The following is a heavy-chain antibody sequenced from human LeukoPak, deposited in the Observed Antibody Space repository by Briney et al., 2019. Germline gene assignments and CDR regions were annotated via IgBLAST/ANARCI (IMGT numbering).Heavy chain of an antibody. CDR3: ARRTHSSSWYGDNYYYYYMDV. J-gene: IGHJ6*03. CDR1: GYTFTSYG. V-gene: IGHV1-18*01. D-gene: IGHD6-13*01. Sequence: ASVKVPCKASGYTFTSYGISWVRQAPGQGLEWMGWISAYNGNTNYAQKFQGRVTMTRDTSISTAYMELSRLRSDDTAVYYCARRTHSSSWYGDNYYYYYMDVWGKGTTVTVSS. CDR2: ISAYNGNT.